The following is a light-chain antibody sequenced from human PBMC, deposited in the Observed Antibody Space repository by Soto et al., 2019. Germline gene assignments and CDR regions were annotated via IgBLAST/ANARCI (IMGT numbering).Light chain of an antibody. V-gene: IGKV3-15*01. J-gene: IGKJ1*01. CDR1: QSVRNN. CDR2: DAS. CDR3: QQYNNWPRGT. Sequence: EIVLTQSPATLSVSPGERATLSCRASQSVRNNLAWYQQKAGQAPRLLIFDASTRATNIPARFSGSGSGTEFTLTISSLQSEDFAVYYCQQYNNWPRGTFGQGTKVEIK.